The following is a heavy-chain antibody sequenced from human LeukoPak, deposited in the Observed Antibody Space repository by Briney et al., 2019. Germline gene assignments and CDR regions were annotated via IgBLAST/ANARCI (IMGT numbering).Heavy chain of an antibody. CDR2: IKQDGSEK. CDR3: ASTQTFDY. J-gene: IGHJ4*02. Sequence: GGSLRLSCAASGFTFSNYWMSWVRQAPGKGLEWVANIKQDGSEKYYADSVKGRFTISRDNAENSLYLQMNSLSNEDTAVYYCASTQTFDYWGQGTLATVSS. V-gene: IGHV3-7*01. CDR1: GFTFSNYW.